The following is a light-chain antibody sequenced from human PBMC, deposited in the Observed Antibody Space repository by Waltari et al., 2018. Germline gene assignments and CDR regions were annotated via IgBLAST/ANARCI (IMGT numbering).Light chain of an antibody. Sequence: DIQMTQSPSSLSASVGDRVTITCRASQRISSYLNWYQQKPGKAPKLLIYAASSLQSGVPSRFSGSGSGTDFTLTISSLQPEDFATYYCQQSYSTQFTFGPGTKVDIK. J-gene: IGKJ3*01. CDR3: QQSYSTQFT. CDR1: QRISSY. CDR2: AAS. V-gene: IGKV1-39*01.